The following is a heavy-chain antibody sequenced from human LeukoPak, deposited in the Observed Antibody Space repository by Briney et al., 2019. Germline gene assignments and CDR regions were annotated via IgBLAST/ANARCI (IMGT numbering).Heavy chain of an antibody. J-gene: IGHJ4*02. CDR3: AQDRAWIEFYF. CDR2: ISPGGDTP. D-gene: IGHD5-12*01. CDR1: GFTFSYYA. V-gene: IGHV3-23*01. Sequence: GGSLRLSCAASGFTFSYYAMNWVRQAPGKGLEWVSGISPGGDTPYYADSVRGRFTISRDNSKNTMYLQMNSLRAEDTAVYYCAQDRAWIEFYFWGQGTLVTVSS.